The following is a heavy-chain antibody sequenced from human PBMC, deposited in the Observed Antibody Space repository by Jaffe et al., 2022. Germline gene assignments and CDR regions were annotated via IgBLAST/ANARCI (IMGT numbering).Heavy chain of an antibody. J-gene: IGHJ4*02. D-gene: IGHD6-19*01. V-gene: IGHV4-59*01. CDR1: GGSISSYY. Sequence: QVQLQESGPGLVKPSETLSLTCTVSGGSISSYYWSWIRQPPGKGLEWIGYIYYSGSTNYNPSLKSRVTISVDTSKNQFSLKLSSVTAADTAVYYCASTPSSGWYPPSGFDYWGQGTLVTVSS. CDR3: ASTPSSGWYPPSGFDY. CDR2: IYYSGST.